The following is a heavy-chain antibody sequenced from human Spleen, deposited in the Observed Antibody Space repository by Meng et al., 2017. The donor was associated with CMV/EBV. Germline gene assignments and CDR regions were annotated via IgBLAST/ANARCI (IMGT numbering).Heavy chain of an antibody. CDR3: AKRSTTQCSGGSCYTSYFDY. D-gene: IGHD2-15*01. Sequence: WVRQAPGKGLEGVSIITFGGRSTFNGDSVKGRLTISRDNSKNTLYLQMKSLRAEDTAVYYCAKRSTTQCSGGSCYTSYFDYWGQGTLVTVSS. V-gene: IGHV3-23*01. CDR2: ITFGGRST. J-gene: IGHJ4*02.